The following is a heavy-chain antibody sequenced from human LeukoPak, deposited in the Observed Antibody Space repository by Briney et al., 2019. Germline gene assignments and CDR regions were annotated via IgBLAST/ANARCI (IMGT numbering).Heavy chain of an antibody. D-gene: IGHD3-16*01. CDR2: IGSGGST. J-gene: IGHJ6*02. Sequence: GGSLRLSCAASGFTFSSYAMSWVRQAPGKGLEWVSTIGSGGSTYYADSVEGRFTISRDNSKKTLYLQMTSLRAEDTAVYYCAKSTPTLPMDVWGQGTTVTVSS. V-gene: IGHV3-23*01. CDR3: AKSTPTLPMDV. CDR1: GFTFSSYA.